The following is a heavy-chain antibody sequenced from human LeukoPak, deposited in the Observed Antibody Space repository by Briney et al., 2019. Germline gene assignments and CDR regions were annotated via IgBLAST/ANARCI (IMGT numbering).Heavy chain of an antibody. CDR3: ATAAYDSGSYIVNHDY. CDR1: GFTVSTNY. V-gene: IGHV3-53*01. J-gene: IGHJ4*02. Sequence: GGSLRLSCAASGFTVSTNYMSWVRQAPGKGLEWVSVIFRDDTTYYADSVKGRFTISRDNSKNTLFLQMYSLRAEDTAVYYCATAAYDSGSYIVNHDYWGQGTLVTVSS. D-gene: IGHD3-22*01. CDR2: IFRDDTT.